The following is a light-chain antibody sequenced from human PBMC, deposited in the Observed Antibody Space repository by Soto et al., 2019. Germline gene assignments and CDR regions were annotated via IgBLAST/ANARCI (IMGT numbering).Light chain of an antibody. CDR2: GAS. Sequence: DIQMTQSPSSLSASVGDRVTITCRASQSISNYLNWYQQKPGKAPKLLMFGASTLQSGVPSRFSGSGSGTAFTHTINSLQPEDFATYYCQQNYNTPRTFGQGTKVEIK. J-gene: IGKJ1*01. CDR1: QSISNY. V-gene: IGKV1-39*01. CDR3: QQNYNTPRT.